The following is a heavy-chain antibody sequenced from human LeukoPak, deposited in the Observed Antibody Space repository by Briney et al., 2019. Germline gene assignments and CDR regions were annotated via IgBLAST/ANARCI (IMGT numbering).Heavy chain of an antibody. D-gene: IGHD6-19*01. CDR3: AAGGIAVAPMTFDI. CDR2: IVVGSGNT. Sequence: SVKVSCKASGFTFTSSAVQWVRQARGQRLEWIGWIVVGSGNTNYAQKFQERVTITRDMSTSTAYMELSSLRSEDTAAYYCAAGGIAVAPMTFDIWGQGTMVTVSS. J-gene: IGHJ3*02. V-gene: IGHV1-58*01. CDR1: GFTFTSSA.